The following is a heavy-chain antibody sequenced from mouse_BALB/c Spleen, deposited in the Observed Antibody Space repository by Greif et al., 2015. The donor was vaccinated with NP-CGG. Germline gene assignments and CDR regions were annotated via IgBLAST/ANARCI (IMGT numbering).Heavy chain of an antibody. J-gene: IGHJ3*01. Sequence: EVQLVESGGGLVQPKGSLKLSCAASGFTFNTYAMNWVRQAPGKGLEWVARIRSKSNNYATYYADSVKDRFTISRDDSQSMLYLQMNNLKTEDTAMYYCVRQDRSFAYWGQGTLVTVSA. CDR1: GFTFNTYA. CDR3: VRQDRSFAY. V-gene: IGHV10-1*02. D-gene: IGHD2-14*01. CDR2: IRSKSNNYAT.